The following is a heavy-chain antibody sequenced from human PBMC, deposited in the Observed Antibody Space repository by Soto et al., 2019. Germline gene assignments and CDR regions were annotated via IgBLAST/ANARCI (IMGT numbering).Heavy chain of an antibody. CDR1: GGSISSGGYS. J-gene: IGHJ4*02. Sequence: SETLSLTCAVSGGSISSGGYSWSWIRQPPGKGLEWIGYIYHSGSTYYNPSLKSRVTISVDRSKNQFSLKLSSVTAADTAVYYCARAPGYCSSTSFYQYFDYWGQGTLVTVSS. CDR3: ARAPGYCSSTSFYQYFDY. CDR2: IYHSGST. V-gene: IGHV4-30-2*01. D-gene: IGHD2-2*01.